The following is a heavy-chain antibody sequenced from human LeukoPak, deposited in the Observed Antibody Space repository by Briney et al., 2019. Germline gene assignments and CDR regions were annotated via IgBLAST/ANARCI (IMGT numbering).Heavy chain of an antibody. CDR3: ARDQKEYSYGAYYYYMDV. V-gene: IGHV3-7*01. CDR1: GFTFSSYW. Sequence: GGSLRLSCAASGFTFSSYWMSWVRQAPGKGLEWVANIKQDGSEKYYVDSVKGRFTISRDNAKNSLYLQMNSLRAEDTAVYYCARDQKEYSYGAYYYYMDVWGKGTTVTVSS. CDR2: IKQDGSEK. D-gene: IGHD5-18*01. J-gene: IGHJ6*03.